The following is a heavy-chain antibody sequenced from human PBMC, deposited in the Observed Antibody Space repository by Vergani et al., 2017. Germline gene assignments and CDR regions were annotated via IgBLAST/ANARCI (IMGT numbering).Heavy chain of an antibody. CDR2: IYYSGST. D-gene: IGHD3-9*01. Sequence: QVQLQESGPGLVKPSETLSLTCTVSGGTISSYYWSWIRQPPGKELEWIGYIYYSGSTNYNPSLKSRVTISVDTSKNQFSLKLSSVTAADTAVYYCAGKTIAYDILTGYYHTHPFDYWGQGTLVTVSS. J-gene: IGHJ4*02. CDR3: AGKTIAYDILTGYYHTHPFDY. CDR1: GGTISSYY. V-gene: IGHV4-59*01.